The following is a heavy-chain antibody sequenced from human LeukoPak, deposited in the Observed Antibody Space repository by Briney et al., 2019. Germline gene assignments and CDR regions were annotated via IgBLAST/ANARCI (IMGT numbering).Heavy chain of an antibody. CDR2: IYPGDSDT. CDR3: ARGGRYGDYVIDY. Sequence: GESLKISFKGSGYRFTSYWIGWVRPMPGKGLEWMGIIYPGDSDTRYSPSFQGQVTISADKSISTAYLQWSSLKASDTAMYYCARGGRYGDYVIDYWGQGTLVTVSS. J-gene: IGHJ4*02. V-gene: IGHV5-51*01. D-gene: IGHD4-17*01. CDR1: GYRFTSYW.